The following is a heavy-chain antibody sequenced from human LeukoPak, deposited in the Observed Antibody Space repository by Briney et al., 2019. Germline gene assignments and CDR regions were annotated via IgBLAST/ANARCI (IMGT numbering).Heavy chain of an antibody. CDR3: ARHLTPRYCSSTSCQRVDWFDP. CDR2: IYYSGST. CDR1: GGSISSNSYY. J-gene: IGHJ5*02. V-gene: IGHV4-39*01. D-gene: IGHD2-2*01. Sequence: SETLSLTCAVSGGSISSNSYYWGWIRQPPGKELEWIGSIYYSGSTYYNPSLKSRVTISVDTSKNQFSLKLSSVTAADTAVYYCARHLTPRYCSSTSCQRVDWFDPWGQGTLVTVSS.